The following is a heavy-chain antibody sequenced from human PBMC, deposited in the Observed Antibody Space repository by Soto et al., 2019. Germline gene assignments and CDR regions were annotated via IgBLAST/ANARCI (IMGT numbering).Heavy chain of an antibody. Sequence: SETLSLTCTVSGASINDYYWSWIRQPPGKGLEWIGFVYHSGSTTYNPSLKSRVTISVDTSKNQFSLKLSSVTAADTAVYYCARGASLYCTNGVCYTTNYYYYYYMDVWGKGTTVTVSS. CDR3: ARGASLYCTNGVCYTTNYYYYYYMDV. CDR1: GASINDYY. CDR2: VYHSGST. D-gene: IGHD2-8*01. V-gene: IGHV4-59*12. J-gene: IGHJ6*03.